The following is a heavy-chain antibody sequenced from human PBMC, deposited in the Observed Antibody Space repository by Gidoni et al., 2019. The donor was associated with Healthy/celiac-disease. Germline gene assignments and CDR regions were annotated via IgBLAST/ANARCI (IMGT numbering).Heavy chain of an antibody. D-gene: IGHD3-22*01. Sequence: QLQLQESGPGLVKPSETLSLTCTVSGGSISSSSYYWGWIRQPPGKGLEWIGSIYYSGSTYYNPSLKSRVTISVDTSKNQFSLKLSSVTAADTAVYYCARLSYYYDSSGYPSRFDYWGQGTLVTVSS. J-gene: IGHJ4*02. CDR2: IYYSGST. V-gene: IGHV4-39*01. CDR1: GGSISSSSYY. CDR3: ARLSYYYDSSGYPSRFDY.